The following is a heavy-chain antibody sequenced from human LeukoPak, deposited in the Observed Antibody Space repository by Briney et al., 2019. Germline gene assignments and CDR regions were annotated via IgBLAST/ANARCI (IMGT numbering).Heavy chain of an antibody. V-gene: IGHV3-30*03. CDR2: ISYDGSHK. CDR1: GFTFSNSW. D-gene: IGHD3-22*01. CDR3: ARDPPYYYDSSGYFGAFDI. J-gene: IGHJ3*02. Sequence: PGGSLRLSCRVAGFTFSNSWMSWVRQAPGKGLEWVAVISYDGSHKYYADSVKGRFTISRDNSKNTLYLQMISLRADDTAVYYCARDPPYYYDSSGYFGAFDIWGQGTMVTVSS.